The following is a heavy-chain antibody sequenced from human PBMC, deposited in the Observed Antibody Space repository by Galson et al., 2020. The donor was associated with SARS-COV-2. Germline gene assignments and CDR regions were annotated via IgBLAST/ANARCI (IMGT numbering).Heavy chain of an antibody. CDR2: ISYSGST. Sequence: SETLSLTCTVSGASIGSYYWNWIRQPPGKGLEWIGYISYSGSTKYKPSLKSRVTMSVDTSKSQFSLRLRSVTAADSAVYYCARGVGRTVGTFDVWGQGTMVAVSP. CDR1: GASIGSYY. V-gene: IGHV4-59*12. D-gene: IGHD1-26*01. J-gene: IGHJ3*01. CDR3: ARGVGRTVGTFDV.